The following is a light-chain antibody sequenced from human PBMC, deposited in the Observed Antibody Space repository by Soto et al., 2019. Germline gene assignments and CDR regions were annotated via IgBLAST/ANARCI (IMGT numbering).Light chain of an antibody. CDR1: QDISNY. CDR2: DAS. J-gene: IGKJ3*01. V-gene: IGKV1-33*01. Sequence: DIQMTQSPSSLSASVGDRVTITCQASQDISNYLNWYQQKPGKAPKLLIYDASNLETGVPSRFSGSGSGTDFNFTISSLQPEDIATYYCRQYDNLPFTFGPGTKVNIK. CDR3: RQYDNLPFT.